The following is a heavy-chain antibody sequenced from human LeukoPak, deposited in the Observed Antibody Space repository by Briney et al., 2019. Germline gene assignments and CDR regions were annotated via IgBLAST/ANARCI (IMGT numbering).Heavy chain of an antibody. D-gene: IGHD3-16*01. CDR3: ARGGRGYFDY. V-gene: IGHV3-30*03. J-gene: IGHJ4*02. CDR2: ISYDGSNK. Sequence: GGSLRLSCAASGFTFSGYGMHWVRQAPGKGLEWVAVISYDGSNKYYADSVKGRFTISRDNAKNSLYLQMNSLRAEDTAVYYCARGGRGYFDYWGQGTLVTVSS. CDR1: GFTFSGYG.